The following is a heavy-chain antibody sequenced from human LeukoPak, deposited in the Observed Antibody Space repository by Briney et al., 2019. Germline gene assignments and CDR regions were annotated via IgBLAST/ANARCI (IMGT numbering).Heavy chain of an antibody. Sequence: GGSLRLSCAASGFTFSTYWMSWVRQAPGKGLEWVANIKQDGSEKYYVDSVKGRFTISRDNAKNSLYLQMNSLRAEDTAVYYCARGVPATNYYYYYMDVWGKGTTVTVSS. CDR3: ARGVPATNYYYYYMDV. CDR2: IKQDGSEK. D-gene: IGHD2-2*01. V-gene: IGHV3-7*01. J-gene: IGHJ6*03. CDR1: GFTFSTYW.